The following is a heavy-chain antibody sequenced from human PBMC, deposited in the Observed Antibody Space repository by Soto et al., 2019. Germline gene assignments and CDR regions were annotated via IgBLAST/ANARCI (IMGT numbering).Heavy chain of an antibody. CDR1: GGTFSSYT. V-gene: IGHV1-69*04. J-gene: IGHJ4*02. CDR2: IIPILGIA. CDR3: ARDQGEYDGSSGYYHVDD. D-gene: IGHD3-22*01. Sequence: SVKVSCKASGGTFSSYTISWVRRAPGQGLEWMGRIIPILGIANYAQKFQGRVTITADKSTSTAYMELRSLRSDDTAVYYCARDQGEYDGSSGYYHVDDWGQGTLVTVAS.